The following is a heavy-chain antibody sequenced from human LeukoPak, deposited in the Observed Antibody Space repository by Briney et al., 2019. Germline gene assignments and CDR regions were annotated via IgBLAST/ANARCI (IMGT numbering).Heavy chain of an antibody. D-gene: IGHD5-24*01. CDR1: GFTFSRYW. V-gene: IGHV3-7*01. J-gene: IGHJ4*02. Sequence: PGGSLRLSCAASGFTFSRYWMSWVRQAPGKGLEWVANIKQDGSEKDYVDSVKGRFTISRDNAKNSLYLQMNSLRAEDTAVYYCARDRGGRDGYNVQHHFDYWGQGTLVTVSS. CDR3: ARDRGGRDGYNVQHHFDY. CDR2: IKQDGSEK.